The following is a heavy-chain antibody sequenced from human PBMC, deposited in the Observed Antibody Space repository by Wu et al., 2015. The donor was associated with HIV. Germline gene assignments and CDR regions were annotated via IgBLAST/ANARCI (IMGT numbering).Heavy chain of an antibody. Sequence: QVQLMQSGAEMKKPGASVKVSCKTSGYSFTGNYIRWVRQAPGQGLEWMGWINPNSGGSRSPQKFQGRVTMTRDTSVNTAYLELTRLQFDGTAIYYCTKDYGIVGSTLPEYFQHWGQGTLVTVSS. CDR2: INPNSGGS. D-gene: IGHD1-26*01. J-gene: IGHJ1*01. CDR1: GYSFTGNY. CDR3: TKDYGIVGSTLPEYFQH. V-gene: IGHV1-2*02.